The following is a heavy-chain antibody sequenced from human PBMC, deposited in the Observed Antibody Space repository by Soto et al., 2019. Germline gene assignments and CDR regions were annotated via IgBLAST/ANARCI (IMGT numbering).Heavy chain of an antibody. D-gene: IGHD6-6*01. CDR3: AKTRYSSSSIVGYYYHYGMDV. CDR2: ISYDGSNK. J-gene: IGHJ6*01. CDR1: VFTFSIYG. V-gene: IGHV3-30*18. Sequence: WGSLLVSCASSVFTFSIYGMHWVRQAPGKGLDLVAVISYDGSNKYYADSVKGRFTISRDNSKNTLYLQMNSLRAEDTAVYYCAKTRYSSSSIVGYYYHYGMDVWGQGTPVTVSS.